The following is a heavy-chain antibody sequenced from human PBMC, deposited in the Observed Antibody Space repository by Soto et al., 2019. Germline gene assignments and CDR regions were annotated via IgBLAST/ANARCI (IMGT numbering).Heavy chain of an antibody. CDR3: ARATRILAAAGMGWFDP. Sequence: ASVKVSCKASGYTFTGYYMHWVRQAPGQGLEWMGWINPNSGGTNYAQKFQGRVTMTRDTSISTAYMELSRLRSDDTAVYYCARATRILAAAGMGWFDPWGQGTLVTVSS. V-gene: IGHV1-2*02. CDR2: INPNSGGT. D-gene: IGHD6-13*01. CDR1: GYTFTGYY. J-gene: IGHJ5*02.